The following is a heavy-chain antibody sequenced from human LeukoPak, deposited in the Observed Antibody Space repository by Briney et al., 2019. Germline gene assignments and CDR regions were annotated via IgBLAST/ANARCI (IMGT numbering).Heavy chain of an antibody. CDR2: IYTSGST. J-gene: IGHJ4*02. D-gene: IGHD1-26*01. V-gene: IGHV4-61*02. Sequence: SETLSLTCTVSGGSISSGSYYWSWTRQPAGKGLEWIGRIYTSGSTNYNPSLKSRVTISVDTSKNQFSLKLSSETAADTAVYYCARGGVDSYWGQGTLVTVSS. CDR1: GGSISSGSYY. CDR3: ARGGVDSY.